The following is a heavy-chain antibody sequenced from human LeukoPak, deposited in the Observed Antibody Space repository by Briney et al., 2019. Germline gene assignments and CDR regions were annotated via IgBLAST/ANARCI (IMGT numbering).Heavy chain of an antibody. Sequence: SETLSLTCAVYGGSFSGYYWSWIRQPPGKGLEWIGEINHSGSTNYNPSLKIPSTISVDTSKTQFSLKLSSVTAADTAVYYCARHYYDSSGYYPENFQHWGQGTLVTVSS. J-gene: IGHJ1*01. CDR3: ARHYYDSSGYYPENFQH. CDR2: INHSGST. CDR1: GGSFSGYY. V-gene: IGHV4-34*01. D-gene: IGHD3-22*01.